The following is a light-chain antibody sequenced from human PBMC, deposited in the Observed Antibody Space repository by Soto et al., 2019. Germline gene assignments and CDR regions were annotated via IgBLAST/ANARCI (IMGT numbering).Light chain of an antibody. J-gene: IGKJ1*01. V-gene: IGKV1-5*01. CDR2: DAS. CDR3: QQYNTYPWT. Sequence: DIQMTQSPSTLSASVGDRVTITCRASQSVSSWLAWYHQKPGRAPKLLIYDASDLQSGVPSRFSGSGSGTDFTLTITGLQPDDFATYYCQQYNTYPWTFGQGTKVELK. CDR1: QSVSSW.